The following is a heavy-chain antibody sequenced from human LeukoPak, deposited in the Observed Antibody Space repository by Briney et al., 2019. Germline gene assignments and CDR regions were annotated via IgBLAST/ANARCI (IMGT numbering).Heavy chain of an antibody. CDR2: ISSSSSYI. D-gene: IGHD4-17*01. CDR3: ARVMNDYGDYVFDY. Sequence: GGSLRLSCVASGFTFSSYSMNWVRQAPGKGLEWVSSISSSSSYIYYADSVKGRFTISRDNAKNSLYLQMNSLRTEDTAVYFCARVMNDYGDYVFDYWGQGTLVTVSS. V-gene: IGHV3-21*01. J-gene: IGHJ4*02. CDR1: GFTFSSYS.